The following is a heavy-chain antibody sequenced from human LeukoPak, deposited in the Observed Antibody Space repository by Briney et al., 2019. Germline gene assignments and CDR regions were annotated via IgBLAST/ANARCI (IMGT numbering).Heavy chain of an antibody. J-gene: IGHJ3*02. Sequence: SETLSLTCTVSGGSISSYYWSWIRQPAGKGLEWIGRIYTSGSTNYNPSLKSRVTMSVDTSKNQFSLKLSSVTAADTAVYYCARDTYYYDSSGYMGDAFDIWGQGTMVTVSS. CDR2: IYTSGST. CDR1: GGSISSYY. V-gene: IGHV4-4*07. CDR3: ARDTYYYDSSGYMGDAFDI. D-gene: IGHD3-22*01.